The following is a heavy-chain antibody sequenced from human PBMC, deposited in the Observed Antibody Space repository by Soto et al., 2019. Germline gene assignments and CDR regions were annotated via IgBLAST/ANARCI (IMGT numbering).Heavy chain of an antibody. J-gene: IGHJ6*03. Sequence: GGSLRLSCAASGFTFDDYGMSWVRQAPGKGLEWVSGINWNGGSTGYADSVKGRFTISRDNAKNSLYLQMNSLRAEDTALYHCAKAYSSSIYYYYMDVWGKGTTVTVSS. V-gene: IGHV3-20*01. CDR1: GFTFDDYG. D-gene: IGHD6-6*01. CDR3: AKAYSSSIYYYYMDV. CDR2: INWNGGST.